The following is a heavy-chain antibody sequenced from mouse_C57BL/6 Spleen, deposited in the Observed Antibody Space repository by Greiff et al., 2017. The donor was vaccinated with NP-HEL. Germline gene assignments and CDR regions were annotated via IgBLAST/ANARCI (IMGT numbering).Heavy chain of an antibody. CDR3: ARTGSYGYFDY. Sequence: VQLQQSGAELVMPGASVKLSCKASGYTFTSYWMHWVKQRPGQGLEWIGEIDPSDSYTNYNQKFKGKSTFNVDKSSSTAYMQLSSLPSEDSAVYYCARTGSYGYFDYWGQGTTLTVSS. CDR1: GYTFTSYW. CDR2: IDPSDSYT. J-gene: IGHJ2*01. V-gene: IGHV1-69*01. D-gene: IGHD6-1*01.